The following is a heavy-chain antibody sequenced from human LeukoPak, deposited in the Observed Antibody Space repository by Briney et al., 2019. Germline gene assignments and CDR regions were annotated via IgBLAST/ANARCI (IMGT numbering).Heavy chain of an antibody. Sequence: ASVKVSCKASGGTFSSYAISWVRQAPGQGLEWMGGIIPIFGTANYAQKFQGRVTITTDESTSTAYMELSSLRSEDTAVYYCAVGYCSSTSCYGHDYWGQETLVTVSS. CDR2: IIPIFGTA. V-gene: IGHV1-69*05. CDR3: AVGYCSSTSCYGHDY. CDR1: GGTFSSYA. J-gene: IGHJ4*02. D-gene: IGHD2-2*01.